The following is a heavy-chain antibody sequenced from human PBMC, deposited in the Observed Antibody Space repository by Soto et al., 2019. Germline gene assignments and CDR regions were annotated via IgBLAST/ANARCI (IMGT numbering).Heavy chain of an antibody. J-gene: IGHJ6*03. CDR3: ARDFPEPATVIYYYYYMDV. V-gene: IGHV3-11*01. CDR2: ISSSGRTI. D-gene: IGHD4-17*01. Sequence: QVQLVESGGGWVKPGGSLRLSCAASGFTFSDYYMSWIRQAPGKGLEWVSYISSSGRTIYYADSVKGRFTISRDNAKNSLYLQMNSLRAEDTAVYYCARDFPEPATVIYYYYYMDVWGKGTTVTVSS. CDR1: GFTFSDYY.